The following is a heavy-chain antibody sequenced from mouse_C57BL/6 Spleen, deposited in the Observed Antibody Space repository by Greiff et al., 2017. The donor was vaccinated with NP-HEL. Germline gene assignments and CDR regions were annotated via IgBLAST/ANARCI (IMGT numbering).Heavy chain of an antibody. J-gene: IGHJ4*01. Sequence: QVQLQQSGAELVKPGASVKISCKASGYAFSSYWMNWVKQRPGKGLEWIGQIYPGDGDTNYNGKFKGKATLTADKSSSTPYMQLSSLTSEDSAVYFCARGSNYGTMDYWGQGTSVTVSS. CDR1: GYAFSSYW. D-gene: IGHD2-5*01. CDR2: IYPGDGDT. V-gene: IGHV1-80*01. CDR3: ARGSNYGTMDY.